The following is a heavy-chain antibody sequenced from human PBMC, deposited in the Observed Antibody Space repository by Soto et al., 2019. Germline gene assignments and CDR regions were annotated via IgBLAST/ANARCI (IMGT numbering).Heavy chain of an antibody. D-gene: IGHD1-1*01. CDR3: HRDLHSFPTRRSSDL. Sequence: PRGSLRLWYTGSGVTFRTYAMLWFRQAPGKGLEWVTMISHNVSIQFYADSVKGRFTSSRDNSKDTLYLQMNRLTREDTSVYYDHRDLHSFPTRRSSDL. V-gene: IGHV3-30*04. CDR2: ISHNVSIQ. CDR1: GVTFRTYA. J-gene: IGHJ2*01.